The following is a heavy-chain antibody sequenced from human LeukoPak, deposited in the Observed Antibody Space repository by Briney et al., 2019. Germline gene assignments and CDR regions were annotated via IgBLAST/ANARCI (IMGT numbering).Heavy chain of an antibody. Sequence: GGSLRLSCAASGFTFSSYAMSWVRQAPGKGLEWVSAISGSGGSTYYADSVKGRFTISRDNSKNTLYLQMNSLRAEDTAVYYCAKDWDITIFGVVIQDYYYYMDVWGKGTTVTVSS. J-gene: IGHJ6*03. CDR3: AKDWDITIFGVVIQDYYYYMDV. CDR2: ISGSGGST. CDR1: GFTFSSYA. D-gene: IGHD3-3*01. V-gene: IGHV3-23*01.